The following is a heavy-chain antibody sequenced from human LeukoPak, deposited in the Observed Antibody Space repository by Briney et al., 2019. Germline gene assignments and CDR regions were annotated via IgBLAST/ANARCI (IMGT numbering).Heavy chain of an antibody. CDR3: AAAEGGYSYGFLFDY. CDR2: FDPEDGET. J-gene: IGHJ4*02. Sequence: ASVKVSCKVSGYTLTELSMHWVRQAPGKGLEWMGGFDPEDGETIYAQKFQGRVTMTEDTSTDTAYMELSSLRSEDTAVYYCAAAEGGYSYGFLFDYWGQGTLVTVSS. D-gene: IGHD5-18*01. CDR1: GYTLTELS. V-gene: IGHV1-24*01.